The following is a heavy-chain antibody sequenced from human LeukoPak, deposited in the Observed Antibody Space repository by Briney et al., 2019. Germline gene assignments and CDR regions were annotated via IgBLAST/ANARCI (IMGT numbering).Heavy chain of an antibody. Sequence: EASVKVSCKASGFTFTSYDINWVRQAAGQGLEWMGWMNPNNGNTGYAQKFQGRVTMTRDTSTSTVYMELSSLRSEDTAVYYCARDSCSGGSCLGYWGQGTLVTVSS. D-gene: IGHD2-15*01. J-gene: IGHJ4*02. CDR3: ARDSCSGGSCLGY. CDR2: MNPNNGNT. CDR1: GFTFTSYD. V-gene: IGHV1-8*01.